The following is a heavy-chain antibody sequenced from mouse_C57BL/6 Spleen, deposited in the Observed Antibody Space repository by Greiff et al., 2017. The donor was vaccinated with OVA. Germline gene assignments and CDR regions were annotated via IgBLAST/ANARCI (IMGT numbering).Heavy chain of an antibody. CDR2: IHPNSGST. Sequence: QVQLQQPGAELVKPGASVKLSCTASGYTFTSYWMHWVKQRPGQGLEWIGMIHPNSGSTNYNEKFKSKATLTVDKSSSTAYMQLSSLTSEDSAVDYCARSGLYYGSSPWYFDYWGKGTTLTVSS. D-gene: IGHD1-1*01. CDR3: ARSGLYYGSSPWYFDY. CDR1: GYTFTSYW. J-gene: IGHJ2*01. V-gene: IGHV1-64*01.